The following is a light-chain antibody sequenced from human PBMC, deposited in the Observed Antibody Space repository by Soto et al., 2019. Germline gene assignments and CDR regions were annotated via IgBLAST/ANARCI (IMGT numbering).Light chain of an antibody. Sequence: QSALTQPPSVSGAPGQRVTISCTGSSSNIGAGYDVHWYQQLPGTAPKLLIYGNSNRPSGVPDRFSGSKSGTSASLAITGLQAEEEADYYCQSYDSSLSGVVFGGGTQLTVL. CDR3: QSYDSSLSGVV. CDR2: GNS. V-gene: IGLV1-40*01. CDR1: SSNIGAGYD. J-gene: IGLJ2*01.